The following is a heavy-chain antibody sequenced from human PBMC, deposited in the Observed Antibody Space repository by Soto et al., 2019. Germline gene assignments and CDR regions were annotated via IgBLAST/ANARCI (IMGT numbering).Heavy chain of an antibody. D-gene: IGHD1-7*01. J-gene: IGHJ6*02. CDR1: GFTFSSYG. CDR2: ISYDGSNK. V-gene: IGHV3-30*18. CDR3: AKDRITGTIRSGYYYGMDV. Sequence: QVQLVESGGGVVQPGRSLRLSCAASGFTFSSYGMHWVRQAPGKGLEWVAGISYDGSNKYYADSVKGRFTISRDNSKNTLYLQMNSLRAEDTAVYYCAKDRITGTIRSGYYYGMDVWGQGTTVTVSS.